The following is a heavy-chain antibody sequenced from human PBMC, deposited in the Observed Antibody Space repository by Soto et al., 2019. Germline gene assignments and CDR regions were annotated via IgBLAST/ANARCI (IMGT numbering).Heavy chain of an antibody. CDR2: IYSGGST. CDR1: GFTVSSNY. Sequence: GGSLRLSCAASGFTVSSNYMSWVRQAPGKGLEWVSVIYSGGSTYYADSVKGRFTISRDNSKNTLYLQMNSLRAEDTAVYYCARDAYCGGDCYSGPWGQGTLVTVSS. CDR3: ARDAYCGGDCYSGP. D-gene: IGHD2-21*02. J-gene: IGHJ5*02. V-gene: IGHV3-66*01.